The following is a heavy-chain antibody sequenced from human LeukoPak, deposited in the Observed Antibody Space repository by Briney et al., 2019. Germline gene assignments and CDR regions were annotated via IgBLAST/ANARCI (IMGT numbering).Heavy chain of an antibody. Sequence: GGSLRLSCAASGFTFSSYAMHWVRQAPGKGLEWVAVISYDGSNKYYADSVKGRFTISRDNAKNSLYLQMNSLRAEDTAVYYCARDSSGYPRAYYGMDVWGQGTTVTVSS. CDR1: GFTFSSYA. J-gene: IGHJ6*02. D-gene: IGHD6-13*01. V-gene: IGHV3-30-3*01. CDR2: ISYDGSNK. CDR3: ARDSSGYPRAYYGMDV.